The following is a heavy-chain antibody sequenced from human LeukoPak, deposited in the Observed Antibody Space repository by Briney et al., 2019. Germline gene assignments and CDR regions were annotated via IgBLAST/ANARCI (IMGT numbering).Heavy chain of an antibody. D-gene: IGHD2-2*01. CDR3: ASPLCSSTSCYLGY. Sequence: SETLSLTCAVYGGSFSGYYWSWIRQPPGKGLEWIGEINHSGSTNYNPSLKSRVTISIDTSKNQFSLKLTSVTAADTAVYDCASPLCSSTSCYLGYWGQGTLVTVSS. CDR2: INHSGST. V-gene: IGHV4-34*01. CDR1: GGSFSGYY. J-gene: IGHJ4*02.